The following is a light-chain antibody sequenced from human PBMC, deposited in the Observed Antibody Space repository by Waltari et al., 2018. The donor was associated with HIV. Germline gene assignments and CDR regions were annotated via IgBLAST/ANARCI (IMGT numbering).Light chain of an antibody. CDR3: QQLHTFPLT. CDR2: EAY. V-gene: IGKV1-9*01. J-gene: IGKJ4*01. CDR1: QVISDC. Sequence: DIQLTQSPSFLSASVGDRVTVACRASQVISDCLAWYQQKPGTAPRPLSYEAYTLYSGVPSRFRGSGSGKEFTLTISSLQPEGFVSYYCQQLHTFPLTFGGGTKV.